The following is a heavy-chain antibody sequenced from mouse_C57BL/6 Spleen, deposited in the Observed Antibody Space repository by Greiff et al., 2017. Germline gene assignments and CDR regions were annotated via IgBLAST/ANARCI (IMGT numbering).Heavy chain of an antibody. J-gene: IGHJ2*01. CDR1: GFTFSDYG. CDR3: ARPFYYGNYIDY. D-gene: IGHD2-1*01. V-gene: IGHV5-17*01. Sequence: EVKLVESGGGLVKPGGSLKLSCAASGFTFSDYGMHWVRQAPEKGLEWVAYISSGSSTIYYADTVKGRFTISRDNAKNTLLLQMTSLRSEDTAMYYCARPFYYGNYIDYWGQGTTLTVSS. CDR2: ISSGSSTI.